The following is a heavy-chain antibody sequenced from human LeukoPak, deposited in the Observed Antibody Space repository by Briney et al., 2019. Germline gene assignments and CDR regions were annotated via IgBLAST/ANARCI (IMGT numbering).Heavy chain of an antibody. CDR1: GYTFTSYG. J-gene: IGHJ6*03. CDR3: ARDRYYYYYMDV. V-gene: IGHV1-18*01. Sequence: ASVKVSCKASGYTFTSYGISWVRQAPGQGLEWMGWISAYNGNTNYPQKLQGRVTMTTDTSTSTAYMELRSLRSDDTAVYYCARDRYYYYYMDVWGKGTTVTVSS. CDR2: ISAYNGNT.